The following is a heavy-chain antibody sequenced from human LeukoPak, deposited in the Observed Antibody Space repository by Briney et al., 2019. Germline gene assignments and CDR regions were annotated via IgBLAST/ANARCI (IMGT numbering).Heavy chain of an antibody. CDR3: VSGNDPDYVWGTYRLDAFDI. CDR2: ISSSGTYI. Sequence: GGSLSLSCAASGYTFSDYSVNWARQVPGKGLEWVSSISSSGTYIYYADSVKGRFTISRDNAKNSLFLQMNSLRAEDTAVYYCVSGNDPDYVWGTYRLDAFDICGEGTMVIVSS. CDR1: GYTFSDYS. V-gene: IGHV3-21*01. J-gene: IGHJ3*02. D-gene: IGHD3-16*02.